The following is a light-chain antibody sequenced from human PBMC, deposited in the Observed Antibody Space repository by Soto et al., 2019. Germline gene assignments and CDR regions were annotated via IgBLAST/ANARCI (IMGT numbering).Light chain of an antibody. CDR3: HVRDSSSGHYI. Sequence: SYELTQPPSVSVAPGQTARISCGGNNIGRKSVHWYQQKPGRAPVVVVYDDSDRPSGIPERFSGANSGDTATLTISRVEAGDEADYYCHVRDSSSGHYIFGTGTKVTVL. CDR1: NIGRKS. J-gene: IGLJ1*01. CDR2: DDS. V-gene: IGLV3-21*02.